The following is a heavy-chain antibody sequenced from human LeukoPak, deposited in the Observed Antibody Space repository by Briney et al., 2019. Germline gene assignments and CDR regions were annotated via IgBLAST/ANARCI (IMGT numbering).Heavy chain of an antibody. D-gene: IGHD3-22*01. CDR1: GFTFSSYS. Sequence: PGGSLTLSCAASGFTFSSYSMNWVRQAPGKGLEWVSYISSSSSTIYYADSVKGRLTIYRDNAKNSLYLQMNRLREEDTAVCYCARAERGGSSGYYYPGNYWGQGTLVTVSS. V-gene: IGHV3-48*02. J-gene: IGHJ4*02. CDR2: ISSSSSTI. CDR3: ARAERGGSSGYYYPGNY.